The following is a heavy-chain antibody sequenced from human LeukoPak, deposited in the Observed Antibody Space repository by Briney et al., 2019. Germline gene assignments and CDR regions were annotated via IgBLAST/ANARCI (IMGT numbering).Heavy chain of an antibody. D-gene: IGHD1-26*01. J-gene: IGHJ4*02. CDR3: ASGRTVVGAYFDY. CDR2: IYHSGST. Sequence: PSETLSLTCAVSGGSISSSNWWSWVRQPPGKGLEWIGEIYHSGSTNYNPSLKSRVTISVDKSKNQFSLKLSSVTAAGTAVYYCASGRTVVGAYFDYWGQGTLVTVSS. V-gene: IGHV4-4*02. CDR1: GGSISSSNW.